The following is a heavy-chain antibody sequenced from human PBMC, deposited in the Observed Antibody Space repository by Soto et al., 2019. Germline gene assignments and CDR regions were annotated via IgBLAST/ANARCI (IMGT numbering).Heavy chain of an antibody. J-gene: IGHJ6*02. Sequence: QVQLVQSGAEVKKPGSSVKVSCKASGGTFSSYAISWVRQAPGQGLEWMGGIIPIFGTANYAQKFQGRVTITADEATSTAYRELSSVRSEDTAVYYWARVMYSSSSAYYYYGMDVWCQGTTVTVSS. CDR2: IIPIFGTA. D-gene: IGHD6-6*01. CDR1: GGTFSSYA. CDR3: ARVMYSSSSAYYYYGMDV. V-gene: IGHV1-69*01.